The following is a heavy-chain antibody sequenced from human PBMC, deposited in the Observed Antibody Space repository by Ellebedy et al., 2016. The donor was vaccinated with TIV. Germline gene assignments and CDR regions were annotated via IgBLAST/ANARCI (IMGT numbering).Heavy chain of an antibody. CDR1: GGTFSSYA. D-gene: IGHD3-10*01. J-gene: IGHJ6*03. CDR3: ARGDMVRGVQGVYYYYYYMDV. V-gene: IGHV1-69*13. Sequence: SVKVSCXASGGTFSSYAISWVRQAPGQGLEWMGGIIPIFGTANYAQKFQGRVTITADESTSTAYMELSSLRSEDTAVYYCARGDMVRGVQGVYYYYYYMDVWGKGTTVTVSS. CDR2: IIPIFGTA.